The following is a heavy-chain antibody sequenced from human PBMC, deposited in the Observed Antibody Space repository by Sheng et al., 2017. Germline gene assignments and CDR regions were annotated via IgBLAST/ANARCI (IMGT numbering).Heavy chain of an antibody. CDR3: ARATLGALFDY. D-gene: IGHD3-16*01. CDR1: GFTFSSYG. V-gene: IGHV3-33*01. CDR2: IWYDGSNK. J-gene: IGHJ4*02. Sequence: QVQLVESGGGVVQPGRSLRLSCAASGFTFSSYGMHWVRQAPGKGLEWVAVIWYDGSNKYYADSVKGRFTISRDNSKNTLYLQMNSLRAEDTAVYYCARATLGALFDYWGQGTLVTVSS.